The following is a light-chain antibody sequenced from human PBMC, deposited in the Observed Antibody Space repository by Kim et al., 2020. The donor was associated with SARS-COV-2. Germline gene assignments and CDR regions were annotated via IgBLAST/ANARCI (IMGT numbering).Light chain of an antibody. J-gene: IGLJ2*01. Sequence: GQRVTITCSGSRPNTASNPVNWYQQRPGTAPKLLIHPNNYRPSGVPNRFSGSKSGTAASLAISGLQSEDEADYYCAAWDDSLNGVIFGGGTQLTVL. CDR3: AAWDDSLNGVI. V-gene: IGLV1-44*01. CDR1: RPNTASNP. CDR2: PNN.